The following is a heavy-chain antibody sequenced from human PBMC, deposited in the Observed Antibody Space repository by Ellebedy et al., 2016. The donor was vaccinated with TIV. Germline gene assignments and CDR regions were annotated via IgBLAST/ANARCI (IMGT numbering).Heavy chain of an antibody. CDR2: IYYSGST. CDR1: GGSIRSYY. J-gene: IGHJ4*02. D-gene: IGHD4-17*01. Sequence: MPGGSLRLSCTVSGGSIRSYYWSWIRQPPGKGLEWIGSIYYSGSTNYNSSLKSRVTMSEDTSKNQFSLKLSSVTAADTAVYYCARMDYRDYYFNYWGQGTLVTVSS. V-gene: IGHV4-59*01. CDR3: ARMDYRDYYFNY.